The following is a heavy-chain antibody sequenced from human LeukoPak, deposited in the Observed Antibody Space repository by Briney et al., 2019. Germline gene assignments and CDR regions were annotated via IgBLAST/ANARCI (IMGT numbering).Heavy chain of an antibody. CDR2: IYYSGST. CDR1: GGSISSSSYY. J-gene: IGHJ4*02. CDR3: ARNRLYSSDWFDY. D-gene: IGHD6-25*01. Sequence: SETLSLTCTVSGGSISSSSYYWGWIRQPPGKGLEWIGSIYYSGSTYYNPSLKSRVTISVDTSKNQFSLKLSSVTAADTAVYYCARNRLYSSDWFDYWGQGTLVTVSS. V-gene: IGHV4-39*07.